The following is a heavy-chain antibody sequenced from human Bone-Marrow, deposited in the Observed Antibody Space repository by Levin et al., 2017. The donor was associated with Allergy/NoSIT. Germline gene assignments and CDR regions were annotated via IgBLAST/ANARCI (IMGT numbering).Heavy chain of an antibody. CDR1: GGSLNSNIYY. CDR2: IYYSGGT. Sequence: RSSETLSLTCSVSGGSLNSNIYYWGWIRQPPGKGLEWIGSIYYSGGTYYNPSLKSRVTIYVDTSQNQFSLRLSSVTAADTAVYYCAREGARSSSWFYYWGQGTLVTVSS. CDR3: AREGARSSSWFYY. V-gene: IGHV4-39*02. J-gene: IGHJ4*02. D-gene: IGHD6-13*01.